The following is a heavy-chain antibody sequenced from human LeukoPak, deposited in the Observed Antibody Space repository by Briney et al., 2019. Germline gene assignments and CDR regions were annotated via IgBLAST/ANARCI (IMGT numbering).Heavy chain of an antibody. CDR3: ARGRGSGYPDSGAFDI. CDR2: IYHSGST. Sequence: SETLSLTCTVSGYSISSGYHWGWIRQPPGKGLEWIGSIYHSGSTYYNPSLKSRVTISVDKSKNQFSLKLSSVTAADTAVYYCARGRGSGYPDSGAFDIWGQGTMVTVSS. V-gene: IGHV4-38-2*02. J-gene: IGHJ3*02. D-gene: IGHD5-12*01. CDR1: GYSISSGYH.